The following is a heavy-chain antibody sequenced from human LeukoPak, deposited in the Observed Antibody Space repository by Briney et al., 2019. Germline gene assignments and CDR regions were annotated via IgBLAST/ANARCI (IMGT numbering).Heavy chain of an antibody. CDR3: ARLWYGDYAWLFDP. CDR2: ISSSSTYT. J-gene: IGHJ5*02. V-gene: IGHV3-11*06. D-gene: IGHD4-17*01. CDR1: GFTFSDYY. Sequence: GGSLRLSCAASGFTFSDYYMSWIRQAPGKGLECVSYISSSSTYTNYADSVKGRFTISRDNAKNSLYLQMNSLRAEDTAVYYCARLWYGDYAWLFDPWGQGTLSPSPQ.